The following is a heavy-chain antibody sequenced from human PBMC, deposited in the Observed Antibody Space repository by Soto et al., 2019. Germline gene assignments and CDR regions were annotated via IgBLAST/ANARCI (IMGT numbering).Heavy chain of an antibody. CDR1: GRSISSVNYY. CDR2: IYYSGST. Sequence: PSETLSLTCTVSGRSISSVNYYWSWIRQPPGKGLEWIGYIYYSGSTYYNPSLKSRVTISVDTSKNQFSLKLSSVTAADTAVYYCARYPSYRPHFDYWGQGTLVTVSS. CDR3: ARYPSYRPHFDY. J-gene: IGHJ4*02. V-gene: IGHV4-30-4*01. D-gene: IGHD3-16*02.